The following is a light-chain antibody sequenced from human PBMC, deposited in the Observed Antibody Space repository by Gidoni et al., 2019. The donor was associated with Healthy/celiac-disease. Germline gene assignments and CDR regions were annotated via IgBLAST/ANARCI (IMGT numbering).Light chain of an antibody. Sequence: EIVMPQSPATLSVSPGERATLSCRASQSVSSNLAWYHQKPGQAPRLLIYDASTRATGIPARFSGSGSGTEFTLTISSLQSEDFAVYYCQQYNNWPPEYTFGQGTKLEIK. CDR1: QSVSSN. J-gene: IGKJ2*01. CDR3: QQYNNWPPEYT. V-gene: IGKV3-15*01. CDR2: DAS.